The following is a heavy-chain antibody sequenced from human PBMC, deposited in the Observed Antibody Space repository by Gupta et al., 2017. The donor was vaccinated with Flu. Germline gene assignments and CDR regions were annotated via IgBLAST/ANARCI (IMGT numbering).Heavy chain of an antibody. Sequence: QVQLVQSGAEVKKPGSSVKVSCKASGGTFSRYAISWVRQAPGQGLEWMGGIIPIFGTANNAQKFQGRVTITADESTSTAYMELSSLRSEDTAVYYSAAAASGYSSGYLAYYWGQGTLVTVSS. J-gene: IGHJ4*02. D-gene: IGHD3-22*01. CDR2: IIPIFGTA. CDR3: AAAASGYSSGYLAYY. V-gene: IGHV1-69*01. CDR1: GGTFSRYA.